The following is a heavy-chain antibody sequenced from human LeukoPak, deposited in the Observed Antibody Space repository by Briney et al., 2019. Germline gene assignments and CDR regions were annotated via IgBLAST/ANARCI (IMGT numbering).Heavy chain of an antibody. J-gene: IGHJ4*02. V-gene: IGHV1-69*13. D-gene: IGHD3-16*02. CDR3: AIGDGLGKLSSSFEY. CDR2: IIPIFGTA. Sequence: PVKVSCKASGGTFSSYAISWVRQAPGQGLEWMGGIIPIFGTANYAQKFQGRVTITADESTSTAYMELSSLRSEDTAVYYCAIGDGLGKLSSSFEYWGQGTLVTVSS. CDR1: GGTFSSYA.